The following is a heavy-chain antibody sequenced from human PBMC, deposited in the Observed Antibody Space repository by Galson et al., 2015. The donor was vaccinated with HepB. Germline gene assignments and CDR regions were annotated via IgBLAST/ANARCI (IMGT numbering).Heavy chain of an antibody. D-gene: IGHD6-13*01. CDR1: GFSLRTSGMC. Sequence: PALVKPTQTLTLTCTFSGFSLRTSGMCVSWIRQPSGKALEWLARIDWDDDKYYSTSLKTRLTISKDTSKNQVVLTMTNMDPVDTATYYCARIWQQLAPGAFDIWGQGTMVTVSS. CDR2: IDWDDDK. CDR3: ARIWQQLAPGAFDI. V-gene: IGHV2-70*11. J-gene: IGHJ3*02.